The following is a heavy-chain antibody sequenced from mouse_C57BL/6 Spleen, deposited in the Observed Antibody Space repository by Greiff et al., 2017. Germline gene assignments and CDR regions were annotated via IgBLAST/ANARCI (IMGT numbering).Heavy chain of an antibody. Sequence: EVQLQQSGPELVKPGASVKISCKASGYSFTGYYMNWVKQSPEKSLEWIGEINPSTGGTTYNQKFKAKATLTVDKSSSTAYMQLKSLTSEDSAVYYCARYARGWGTGTTVTVAS. CDR2: INPSTGGT. J-gene: IGHJ1*03. CDR1: GYSFTGYY. V-gene: IGHV1-42*01. CDR3: ARYARG.